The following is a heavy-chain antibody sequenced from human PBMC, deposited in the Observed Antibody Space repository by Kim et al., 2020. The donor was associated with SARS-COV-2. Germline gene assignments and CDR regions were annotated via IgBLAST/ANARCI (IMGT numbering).Heavy chain of an antibody. CDR2: ISGSGGGI. D-gene: IGHD1-26*01. CDR3: AVKHSGNYPFDY. CDR1: GFAFSSYA. J-gene: IGHJ4*02. V-gene: IGHV3-23*01. Sequence: GGSLRHSCATSGFAFSSYAMGWVRQAPGKGLQWVSSISGSGGGISYADSVKGRFTVSSDSSKNTLYLQMNSLRAEDSAVYYCAVKHSGNYPFDYWGQGTLVTVSS.